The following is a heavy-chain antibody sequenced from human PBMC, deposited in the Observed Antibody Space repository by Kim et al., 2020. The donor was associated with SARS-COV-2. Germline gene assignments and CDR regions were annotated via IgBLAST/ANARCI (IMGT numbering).Heavy chain of an antibody. D-gene: IGHD3-10*01. CDR2: ISYDGSNK. Sequence: GGSLRLSCAASGFTFSSYGMHWVRQAPGKGLEWVAVISYDGSNKYYADSVKGRFTISRDNSKNTLYLQMNSLRAEDTAVYYCAKDLRWVEVRGVISGAFDIWSQGAMVTVTS. CDR1: GFTFSSYG. CDR3: AKDLRWVEVRGVISGAFDI. J-gene: IGHJ3*02. V-gene: IGHV3-30*18.